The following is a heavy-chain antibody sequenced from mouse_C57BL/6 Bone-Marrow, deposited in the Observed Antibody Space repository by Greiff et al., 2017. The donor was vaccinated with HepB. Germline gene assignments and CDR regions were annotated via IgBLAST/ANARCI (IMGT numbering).Heavy chain of an antibody. D-gene: IGHD1-1*01. Sequence: EVKVVESGGGLVQPGGSLKLSCAASGFTFSDYYMYWVRQTPEKRLEWVAYISNGGGSTYYPDTVKGRFTISRDNAKNTLYLQMSRLKSEDTAMYYCARDYYGSRAAYWGQGTLVTVSA. J-gene: IGHJ3*01. CDR1: GFTFSDYY. V-gene: IGHV5-12*01. CDR3: ARDYYGSRAAY. CDR2: ISNGGGST.